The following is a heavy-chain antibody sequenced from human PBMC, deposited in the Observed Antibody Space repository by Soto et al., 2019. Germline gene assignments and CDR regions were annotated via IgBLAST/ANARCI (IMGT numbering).Heavy chain of an antibody. CDR1: GYTFKACA. CDR2: INTNNGNT. V-gene: IGHV1-18*01. Sequence: ASVKASCKASGYTFKACALCWLNQAPGQGLEWMGWINTNNGNTNNAQRLQGRVTMTTDTSTSTAYMELRSLRLDDTAVYFCARVSAVAGVAFEYWGQGTTVTVSS. CDR3: ARVSAVAGVAFEY. J-gene: IGHJ4*02. D-gene: IGHD6-13*01.